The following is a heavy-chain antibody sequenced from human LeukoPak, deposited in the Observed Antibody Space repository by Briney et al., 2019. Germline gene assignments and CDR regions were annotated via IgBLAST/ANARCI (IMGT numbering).Heavy chain of an antibody. D-gene: IGHD6-19*01. V-gene: IGHV3-30*03. CDR1: GFTFSTYA. J-gene: IGHJ4*02. CDR3: AGVSESGWCYFDY. CDR2: ISYDGSYK. Sequence: GGPLRLSCAASGFTFSTYAMHWVRQAPGKGLEWVAVISYDGSYKYYADSVKGRFSISRDNSKKTLYLQMSSLRDEDTAVYYCAGVSESGWCYFDYWGQGTLVTVSS.